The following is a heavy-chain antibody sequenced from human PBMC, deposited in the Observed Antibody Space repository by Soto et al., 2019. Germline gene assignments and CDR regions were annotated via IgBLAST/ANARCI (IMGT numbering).Heavy chain of an antibody. Sequence: ASVKVSCKASGYTFTSYAMHWVRQAPGQRLEWMGWINAGNGNTKYSQKFQGRVTITRDTSASTAYMELSSLRSEDTAVYYCARDIPLLRYFDWSNGKNDAFDIWGQGTMVTVSS. CDR1: GYTFTSYA. D-gene: IGHD3-9*01. CDR2: INAGNGNT. J-gene: IGHJ3*02. V-gene: IGHV1-3*01. CDR3: ARDIPLLRYFDWSNGKNDAFDI.